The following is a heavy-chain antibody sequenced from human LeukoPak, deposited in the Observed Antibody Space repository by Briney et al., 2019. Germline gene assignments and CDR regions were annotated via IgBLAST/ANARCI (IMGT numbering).Heavy chain of an antibody. CDR3: ARAPSEIGGYYPEYFRH. CDR2: IKSDGST. Sequence: GGSLRLSCAASGFTFSKYWMLWVRQAPGKGLVWVSRIKSDGSTNYADSVKGRFTISRDNANNTLSLQMNSLRPEDTGVYYCARAPSEIGGYYPEYFRHWGQGTLVTVSS. V-gene: IGHV3-74*01. J-gene: IGHJ1*01. CDR1: GFTFSKYW. D-gene: IGHD3-22*01.